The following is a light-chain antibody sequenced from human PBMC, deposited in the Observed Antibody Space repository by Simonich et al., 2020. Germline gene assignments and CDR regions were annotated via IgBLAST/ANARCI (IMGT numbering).Light chain of an antibody. CDR3: NSYTSSTWGV. V-gene: IGLV2-14*01. CDR1: SSDVGGYNY. Sequence: QSALTQPASVSGSPGQSIPISCTGTSSDVGGYNYVSWYHQHPGKAPNLMIYDVSKRPSVVSNRFSGSKSGNTASLTISVLQAEDEADYYCNSYTSSTWGVFGGGTKLTVL. CDR2: DVS. J-gene: IGLJ3*02.